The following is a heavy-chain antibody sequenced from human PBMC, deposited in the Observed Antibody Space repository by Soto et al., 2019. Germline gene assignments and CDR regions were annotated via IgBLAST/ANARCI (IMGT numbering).Heavy chain of an antibody. V-gene: IGHV3-30-3*01. CDR2: ISYDGSNK. CDR3: ARDKGLIDYYYGMDV. D-gene: IGHD2-8*01. CDR1: GFTFSSYA. J-gene: IGHJ6*02. Sequence: QVQLVESGGGVVQPGRSLRLSCAASGFTFSSYAMHWVRQAPGKGLEWVAVISYDGSNKYYADSVKGRFTISRDNSKNTLYLQMNILRAEDMAVYYCARDKGLIDYYYGMDVWGQGTTVTVSS.